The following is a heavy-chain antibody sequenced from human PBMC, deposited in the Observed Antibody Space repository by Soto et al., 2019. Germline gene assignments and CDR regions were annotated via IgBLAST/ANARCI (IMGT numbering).Heavy chain of an antibody. CDR1: GFTFSSYS. Sequence: GGSLRLSCAASGFTFSSYSMNWVRQAPGKGLEWVSSISSSSYIYYADSVKGRFTISRDNSKNPLYLQMNSLRAEDTAVYYCAKRPGENDYWGQGTLVTVSS. CDR3: AKRPGENDY. V-gene: IGHV3-21*04. J-gene: IGHJ4*02. CDR2: ISSSSYI. D-gene: IGHD7-27*01.